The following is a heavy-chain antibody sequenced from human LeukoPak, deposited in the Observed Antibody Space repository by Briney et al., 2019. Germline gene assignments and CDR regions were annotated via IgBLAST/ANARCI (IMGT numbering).Heavy chain of an antibody. J-gene: IGHJ4*02. CDR1: GGSFSGYY. Sequence: SETLSLTCAVYGGSFSGYYWSWIRQPPGKGLEWIGEINHSRSTNYNPSLKSRVTISVDTSKNQFSLKLSSVTAADTAVYYCATSNYYDSSGYPSFDYWGQGTLVTVSS. CDR2: INHSRST. CDR3: ATSNYYDSSGYPSFDY. D-gene: IGHD3-22*01. V-gene: IGHV4-34*01.